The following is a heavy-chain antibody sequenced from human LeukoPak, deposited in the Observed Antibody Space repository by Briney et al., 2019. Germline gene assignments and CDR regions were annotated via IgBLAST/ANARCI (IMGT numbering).Heavy chain of an antibody. Sequence: SETLSLTCTVSGASIGTYYWSWVRQPPGEGMEWIGYVYYTGSTNYNPSLQSRVRLSVDTSRNQFSLKLNSLTAADTAVYYCARHTGGSVRGCFDPWGQGTLVTASS. D-gene: IGHD2-8*02. CDR3: ARHTGGSVRGCFDP. CDR1: GASIGTYY. J-gene: IGHJ5*02. CDR2: VYYTGST. V-gene: IGHV4-59*01.